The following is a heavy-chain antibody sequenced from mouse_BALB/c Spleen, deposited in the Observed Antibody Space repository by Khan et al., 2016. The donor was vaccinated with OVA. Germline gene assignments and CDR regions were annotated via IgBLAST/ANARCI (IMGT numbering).Heavy chain of an antibody. D-gene: IGHD1-1*01. Sequence: VELVESGGDLVKPGGSLKLSCAASGFTFSTYGMSWVRQTPDKRLEWVATINTGGIYIYYPDSVKGRFTITRDNAKNTLYLQLSSLKSEDTAMYYCARLAYYYNSEGFAYWGQGTLVTVSA. CDR2: INTGGIYI. CDR1: GFTFSTYG. J-gene: IGHJ3*01. CDR3: ARLAYYYNSEGFAY. V-gene: IGHV5-6*01.